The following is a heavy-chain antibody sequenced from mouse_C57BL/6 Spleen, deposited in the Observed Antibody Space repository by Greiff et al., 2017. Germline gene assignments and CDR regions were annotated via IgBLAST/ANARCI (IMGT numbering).Heavy chain of an antibody. Sequence: VQLQQSGAELVKPGASVKMSCKASGYTFTSYWITWVKQRPGQGLEWIGDIYPGSGSTNYNEKFKSKATLTVDTSSSTAYMQLSSLTSEDSAVYYCARGGYGSRYGAMDYWGQGTSVTVSS. D-gene: IGHD1-1*01. V-gene: IGHV1-55*01. CDR3: ARGGYGSRYGAMDY. CDR1: GYTFTSYW. J-gene: IGHJ4*01. CDR2: IYPGSGST.